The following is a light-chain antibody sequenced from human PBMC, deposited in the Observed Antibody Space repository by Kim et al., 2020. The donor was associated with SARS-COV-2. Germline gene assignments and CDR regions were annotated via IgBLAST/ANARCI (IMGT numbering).Light chain of an antibody. CDR2: RTS. CDR1: QTFGTN. V-gene: IGKV3-15*01. Sequence: YPGERATLSCRASQTFGTNLAWYQQKTGQAPRLLIYRTSTRATGVPARFSGSGSGTEFTLTISSLQSDDFATYYCQQYNNWPLPCTFGQGTKLEI. CDR3: QQYNNWPLPCT. J-gene: IGKJ2*02.